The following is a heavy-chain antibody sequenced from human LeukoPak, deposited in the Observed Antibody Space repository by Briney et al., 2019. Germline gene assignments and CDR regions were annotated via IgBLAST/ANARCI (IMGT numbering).Heavy chain of an antibody. CDR3: ARGRRSGNSFCSDF. CDR1: GGTFSSYA. CDR2: VIPSLRTR. J-gene: IGHJ4*02. D-gene: IGHD5-18*01. V-gene: IGHV1-69*05. Sequence: SVKVSCKASGGTFSSYAISWVRQAPGQGLEWMGGVIPSLRTRNYAQKFQDRVTMTTDESTSTAYMELSSLRSEDTAVYYCARGRRSGNSFCSDFWGQGTLVTVSS.